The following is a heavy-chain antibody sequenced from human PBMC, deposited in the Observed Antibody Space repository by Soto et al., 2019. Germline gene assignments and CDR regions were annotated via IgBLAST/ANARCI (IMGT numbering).Heavy chain of an antibody. CDR1: GGAFSGYY. CDR3: AINYGWFDP. D-gene: IGHD4-17*01. J-gene: IGHJ5*02. CDR2: SKHSGIT. Sequence: QVQLQQCVAGLFKPSETLSLTCAVYGGAFSGYYWILIRQPPGKGREWIGESKHSGITNYNPSLKSRVPISVDTSTNQFSLKLSSVTAADTAVYYCAINYGWFDPWGQGTLVTVSS. V-gene: IGHV4-34*01.